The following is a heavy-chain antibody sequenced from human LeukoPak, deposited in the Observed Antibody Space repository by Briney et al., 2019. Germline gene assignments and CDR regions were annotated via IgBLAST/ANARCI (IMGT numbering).Heavy chain of an antibody. Sequence: GGSLRLSCAASGFTFSSYWMSWVRQAPGKGLEWVANIKEDGSEKNHVDSVKGRFTISRDNAKNSLYLQMNSLRAEDTAVYYCAKGRNGMDVWGQGTTVTVSS. CDR2: IKEDGSEK. CDR1: GFTFSSYW. J-gene: IGHJ6*02. V-gene: IGHV3-7*01. CDR3: AKGRNGMDV.